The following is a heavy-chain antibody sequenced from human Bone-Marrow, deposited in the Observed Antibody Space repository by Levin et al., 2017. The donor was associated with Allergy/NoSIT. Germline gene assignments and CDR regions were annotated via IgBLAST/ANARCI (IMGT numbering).Heavy chain of an antibody. V-gene: IGHV4-34*01. D-gene: IGHD3-22*01. CDR1: GGSFSGYY. J-gene: IGHJ3*02. Sequence: SETLSLTCAVYGGSFSGYYWSWIRQPPGKGLEWLGEINHSGSTNYNPSLKSRVTISVDTSKNQFSLKLSSVTAADTAVYYCARSLYYYDSSAPDAFDIWGQGTMVTVSS. CDR3: ARSLYYYDSSAPDAFDI. CDR2: INHSGST.